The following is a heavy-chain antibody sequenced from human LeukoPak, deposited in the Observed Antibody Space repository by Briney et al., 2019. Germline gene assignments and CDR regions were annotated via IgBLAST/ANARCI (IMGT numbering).Heavy chain of an antibody. CDR2: MSQTGST. V-gene: IGHV4-31*03. Sequence: SQTLSLTCTVSGGSISSGGYYWTWIRQPPGKGLEWIGYMSQTGSTYYNPSLKSRVTISVDTSKSQFSLKLTSVTAADTAVYYCARDWSGPYYFDHWGQGILVTVSS. J-gene: IGHJ4*01. CDR1: GGSISSGGYY. CDR3: ARDWSGPYYFDH. D-gene: IGHD3-3*01.